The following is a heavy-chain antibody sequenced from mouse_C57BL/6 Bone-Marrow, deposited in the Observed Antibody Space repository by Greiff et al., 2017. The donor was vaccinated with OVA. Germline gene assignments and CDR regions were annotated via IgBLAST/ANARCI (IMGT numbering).Heavy chain of an antibody. V-gene: IGHV1-55*01. J-gene: IGHJ3*01. CDR2: IYPGSGST. CDR1: GYTFTSYW. CDR3: ARPRYYGSSTGFAY. D-gene: IGHD1-1*01. Sequence: QVQLQQSGAELVKPGASVKMSCKASGYTFTSYWITWVKQRPGQGLEWIGDIYPGSGSTNYNEKFKSKATLTVDTSSSTAYMQLSSLTSEDSAVYYCARPRYYGSSTGFAYWGQGTLVTVSA.